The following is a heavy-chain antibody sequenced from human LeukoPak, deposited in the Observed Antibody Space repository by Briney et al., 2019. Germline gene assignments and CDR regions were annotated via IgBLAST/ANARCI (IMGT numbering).Heavy chain of an antibody. D-gene: IGHD3-10*01. CDR2: IYTSGST. V-gene: IGHV4-61*02. CDR3: ARVALWFGEERWFDP. CDR1: GGSISSGSYY. Sequence: PSETLSLTCTVSGGSISSGSYYWSWIRQPAGKGLEWIGRIYTSGSTNYNPSLKSRVTISVDTSKNQFSLKLSSVTAADTAVYYCARVALWFGEERWFDPWGQGTLVTVSS. J-gene: IGHJ5*02.